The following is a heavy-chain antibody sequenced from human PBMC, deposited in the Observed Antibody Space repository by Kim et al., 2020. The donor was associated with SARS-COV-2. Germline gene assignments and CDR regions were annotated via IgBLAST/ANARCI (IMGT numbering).Heavy chain of an antibody. D-gene: IGHD3-3*01. V-gene: IGHV3-11*01. Sequence: SVKGRLPISRDNAKNSLYLQMNSLRAEDAAVYYCARLFTIFGVVYWYFDLWGRGTLVTVSS. CDR3: ARLFTIFGVVYWYFDL. J-gene: IGHJ2*01.